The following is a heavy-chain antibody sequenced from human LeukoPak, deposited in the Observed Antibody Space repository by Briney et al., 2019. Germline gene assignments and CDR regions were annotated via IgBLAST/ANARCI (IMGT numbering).Heavy chain of an antibody. CDR3: AGSIAVSGNGGYYFDY. CDR1: GGTFSSYA. D-gene: IGHD6-19*01. V-gene: IGHV1-69*04. CDR2: IIPILGIA. Sequence: ASVKASCKASGGTFSSYAISWVRQAPGQGLEWMGRIIPILGIANYAQKFQGRVTITADKSTSTAYMELSSLRSEDTAVYYCAGSIAVSGNGGYYFDYWGQGTLVTVSS. J-gene: IGHJ4*02.